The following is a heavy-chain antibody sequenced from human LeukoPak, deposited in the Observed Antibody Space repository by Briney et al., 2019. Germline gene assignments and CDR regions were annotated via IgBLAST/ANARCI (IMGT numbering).Heavy chain of an antibody. V-gene: IGHV3-20*04. Sequence: GGSLRLSCAASGFSFDDYGMSWVRQAPGKGLEWVSGISWNGGSTGYTDSVKGRFTISRDNAKNSLYLQLNSLRAEDTALCYCARGDYDILTGYPGAFDIWGQGTMVTVSS. CDR3: ARGDYDILTGYPGAFDI. CDR2: ISWNGGST. D-gene: IGHD3-9*01. J-gene: IGHJ3*02. CDR1: GFSFDDYG.